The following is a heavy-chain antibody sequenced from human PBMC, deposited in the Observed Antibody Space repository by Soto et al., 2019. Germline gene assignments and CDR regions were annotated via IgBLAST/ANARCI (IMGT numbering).Heavy chain of an antibody. CDR2: IYATGTT. CDR1: GASISGFY. D-gene: IGHD1-26*01. V-gene: IGHV4-4*07. J-gene: IGHJ2*01. CDR3: GRESGETWYY. Sequence: SETLSLTCTVSGASISGFYWSWIRKSAGKGLEWIGRIYATGTTDYNPSLKSRVMMSVDTSKKQFSLKLRSVTAADSAVYFCGRESGETWYY.